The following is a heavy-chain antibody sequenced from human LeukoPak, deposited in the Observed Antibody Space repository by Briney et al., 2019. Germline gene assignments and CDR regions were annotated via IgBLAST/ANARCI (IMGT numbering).Heavy chain of an antibody. J-gene: IGHJ4*02. Sequence: GGSLRLSCAASGFTFSSYAMSWVRQAPGKGLEWVSGISDSSGSTYYADSVKGRFTVSRDNSKNTLYLQMSSLRAEDTAVYYCAKLPPRVVPAANYYFDYWGQGTLVTVSS. D-gene: IGHD2-2*01. CDR1: GFTFSSYA. CDR3: AKLPPRVVPAANYYFDY. CDR2: ISDSSGST. V-gene: IGHV3-23*01.